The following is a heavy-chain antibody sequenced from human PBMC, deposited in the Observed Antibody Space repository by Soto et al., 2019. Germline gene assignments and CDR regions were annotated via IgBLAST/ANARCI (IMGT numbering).Heavy chain of an antibody. CDR3: TGEVASGY. CDR2: ISRAGGTK. D-gene: IGHD2-8*02. J-gene: IGHJ4*02. Sequence: QVQLVESGGGVVQPGRSLRLSCAVSGFTVSSYGMHWVRQAPGKGLEWVAVISRAGGTKYYAVSVKGRFTISKDNSRNTLFLEMNSLRGDDMAVYYCTGEVASGYWGQGTLVTGSS. CDR1: GFTVSSYG. V-gene: IGHV3-30*03.